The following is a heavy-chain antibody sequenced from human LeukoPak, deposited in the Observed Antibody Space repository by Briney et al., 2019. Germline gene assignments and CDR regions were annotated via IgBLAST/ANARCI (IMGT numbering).Heavy chain of an antibody. V-gene: IGHV1-69*04. D-gene: IGHD3-16*02. J-gene: IGHJ4*02. CDR2: IIPILGIA. Sequence: SVKVSCKASGGAFSSYAISWVRQAPGQGLECMGRIIPILGIANYAQKFQGRVTITADKSTSTAYMELSSLRSEDTAVYYCARDLRLRLGELSLYYWGQGTLVTASS. CDR3: ARDLRLRLGELSLYY. CDR1: GGAFSSYA.